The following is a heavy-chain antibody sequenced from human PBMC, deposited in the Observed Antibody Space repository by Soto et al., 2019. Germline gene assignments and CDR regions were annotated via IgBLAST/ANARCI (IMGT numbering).Heavy chain of an antibody. CDR1: GFTFSSYS. V-gene: IGHV3-21*01. J-gene: IGHJ3*02. D-gene: IGHD4-4*01. Sequence: GGSLRLSCAASGFTFSSYSMNWARQATGKGLEWVSSISSSSSYIYYADSVKGRFTISRDNAKNSLYLQMNSLRAEDTAVYYCARDPLATKDSRPEVSAFDIWGQGTMVTVSS. CDR3: ARDPLATKDSRPEVSAFDI. CDR2: ISSSSSYI.